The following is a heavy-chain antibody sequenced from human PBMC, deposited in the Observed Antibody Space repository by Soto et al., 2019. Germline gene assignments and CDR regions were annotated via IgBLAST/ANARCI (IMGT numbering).Heavy chain of an antibody. V-gene: IGHV3-48*03. J-gene: IGHJ6*02. CDR3: ARDRTYYYDSSGYYYEVGMDV. Sequence: GGSLRLSCAASGFTFSSYEMNWVRQAPGKGLEWVSYISSSGSTIYYADSVKGRFTISRDNAKNSLYLQMNSLRAEDTAVYYCARDRTYYYDSSGYYYEVGMDVRGQGTTVTVSS. D-gene: IGHD3-22*01. CDR2: ISSSGSTI. CDR1: GFTFSSYE.